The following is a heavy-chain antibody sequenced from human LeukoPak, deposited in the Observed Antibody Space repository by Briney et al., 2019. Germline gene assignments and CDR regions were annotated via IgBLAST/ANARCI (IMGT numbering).Heavy chain of an antibody. CDR3: ARAPRGEWLMDV. CDR1: GGSISSGGYY. Sequence: SQTLSLTCTVSGGSISSGGYYWSWIRQPPGKGLEWIGYIYHSGSTYYNPSPKSRVTISVDRSKNQFSLKLSSVTAADTAVYYCARAPRGEWLMDVWGKGTTVTVSS. J-gene: IGHJ6*04. V-gene: IGHV4-30-2*01. CDR2: IYHSGST. D-gene: IGHD3-3*01.